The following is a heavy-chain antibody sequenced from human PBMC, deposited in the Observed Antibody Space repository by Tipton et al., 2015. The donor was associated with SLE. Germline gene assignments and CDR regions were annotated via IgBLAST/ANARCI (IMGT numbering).Heavy chain of an antibody. CDR3: AQTTVTTEGWFDP. CDR1: GGSISSYY. V-gene: IGHV4-4*08. Sequence: LRLSCTVSGGSISSYYWSWIRQPPGKGLEWIGYIYTSGSTNYNPPLKSRVTISVEPSKNQFSLKLRSVTAAAPAWYYCAQTTVTTEGWFDPWGQGTLVTVSS. CDR2: IYTSGST. D-gene: IGHD4-17*01. J-gene: IGHJ5*02.